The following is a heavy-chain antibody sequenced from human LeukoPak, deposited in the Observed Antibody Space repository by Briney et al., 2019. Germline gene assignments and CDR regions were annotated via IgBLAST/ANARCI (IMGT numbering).Heavy chain of an antibody. D-gene: IGHD3-22*01. V-gene: IGHV4-30-2*01. J-gene: IGHJ4*02. CDR1: GVSISSGGYS. Sequence: PSETLSLTCAVSGVSISSGGYSWIWIRQPPGKGLEWIVYIYHSGSTYYNPSLKSRVTISVDRSKNQFSLKLSSVTAADTAVYYCARGSTMIVDQGFDYWGQGTLATVSS. CDR2: IYHSGST. CDR3: ARGSTMIVDQGFDY.